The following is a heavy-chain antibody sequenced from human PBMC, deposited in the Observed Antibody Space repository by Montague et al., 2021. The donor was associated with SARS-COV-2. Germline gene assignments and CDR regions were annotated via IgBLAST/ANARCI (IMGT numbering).Heavy chain of an antibody. CDR3: TQERGPGRTTWHYFDY. Sequence: CAISGDSVVENRRGVEELRHRPEGDTAELQSTNNIVRRHMDEKKNVRSQITINPDTSKNQFSLQLNSVTPEDTAVYYCTQERGPGRTTWHYFDYWGQGTLVSVSS. J-gene: IGHJ4*02. D-gene: IGHD1-14*01. CDR2: TNNIVRRHM. CDR1: GDSVVENRRG. V-gene: IGHV6-1*01.